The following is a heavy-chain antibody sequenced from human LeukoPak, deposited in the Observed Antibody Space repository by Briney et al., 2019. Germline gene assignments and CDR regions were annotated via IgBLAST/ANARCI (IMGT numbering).Heavy chain of an antibody. CDR3: ARGRMVRGVIRLNYFDY. CDR1: GGSFSGYY. V-gene: IGHV4-34*01. Sequence: PSETLSLTCAVYGGSFSGYYWSWIRQPPGKGLEWIGEINHSGSTNYNPSLKSRVTISVDTSKNQFSLKLSSVTAADTAVYYCARGRMVRGVIRLNYFDYWGQGTLVTVSS. CDR2: INHSGST. J-gene: IGHJ4*02. D-gene: IGHD3-10*01.